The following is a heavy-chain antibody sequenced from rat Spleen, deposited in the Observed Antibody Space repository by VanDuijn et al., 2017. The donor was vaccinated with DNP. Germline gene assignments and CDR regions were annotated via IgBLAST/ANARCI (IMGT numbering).Heavy chain of an antibody. CDR2: IWSNGNT. CDR3: TRGGDGSYYYGAMDA. V-gene: IGHV2-1*01. D-gene: IGHD1-12*02. Sequence: QVQLKESGPGMVQPSQTLSLTCTVAGFSLTSYNVHWVRQPPGKGLEWMGVIWSNGNTDYNSAIKSRLSISRDTSKSQVFLKMNSLQTEDTAIYFCTRGGDGSYYYGAMDAWGQGTSVTVSS. CDR1: GFSLTSYN. J-gene: IGHJ4*01.